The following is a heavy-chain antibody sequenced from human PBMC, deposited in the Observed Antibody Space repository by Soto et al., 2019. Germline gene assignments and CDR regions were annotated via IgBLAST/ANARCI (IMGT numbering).Heavy chain of an antibody. CDR3: AREVLWFGELSSLGYYGMDV. V-gene: IGHV3-30-3*01. CDR1: GFTFSSYA. Sequence: GGSLRLSCAASGFTFSSYAMHWVRQAPGKGLEWVAVISYDGSNKYYADSVKGRFTISRDNSKNTLYLQMNSLRAEDTAVYCCAREVLWFGELSSLGYYGMDVWGQGTTVTVS. D-gene: IGHD3-10*01. CDR2: ISYDGSNK. J-gene: IGHJ6*02.